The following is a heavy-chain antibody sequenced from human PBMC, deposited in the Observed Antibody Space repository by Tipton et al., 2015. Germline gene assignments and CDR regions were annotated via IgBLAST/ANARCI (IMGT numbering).Heavy chain of an antibody. CDR2: ISYSETS. CDR3: ARDLEHGMDV. D-gene: IGHD5-24*01. Sequence: TLSLTCTASGGSVSSGSYYWSWIRQPPGKGLEWIGYISYSETSHYNPSFKSRVTISIDTSKNQFSLKLTSVTAADTAVYYCARDLEHGMDVWGQGTTVTVSS. CDR1: GGSVSSGSYY. V-gene: IGHV4-61*01. J-gene: IGHJ6*02.